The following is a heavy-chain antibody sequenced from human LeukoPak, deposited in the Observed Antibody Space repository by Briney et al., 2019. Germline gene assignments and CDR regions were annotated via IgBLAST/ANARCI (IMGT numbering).Heavy chain of an antibody. CDR1: GFTFSNYA. Sequence: PGGSLRLSCSASGFTFSNYAMNWFRQAPGKGLEYVSVIGPNGGDAYYADSVKGRFTISRDNSENTLYLQMSSLRAEDTAVYYCAKGRPTTLGYCGRSICADWYFDLWGRGTLLSVSS. CDR2: IGPNGGDA. V-gene: IGHV3-64D*06. J-gene: IGHJ2*01. CDR3: AKGRPTTLGYCGRSICADWYFDL. D-gene: IGHD2-2*01.